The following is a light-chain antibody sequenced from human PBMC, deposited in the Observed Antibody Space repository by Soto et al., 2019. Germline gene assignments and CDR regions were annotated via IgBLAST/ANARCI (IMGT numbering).Light chain of an antibody. CDR3: QEYGGSPMYT. J-gene: IGKJ2*01. CDR1: QSVSSSY. V-gene: IGKV3-20*01. Sequence: EIVLTLSPGTLSLSPGERATLSCRASQSVSSSYLAWYQQKPGQAPRLLIYGASNRATGIPDRFSGSGSGTDFALTISRLEPEDFAMYYCQEYGGSPMYTFGQGTKLEIK. CDR2: GAS.